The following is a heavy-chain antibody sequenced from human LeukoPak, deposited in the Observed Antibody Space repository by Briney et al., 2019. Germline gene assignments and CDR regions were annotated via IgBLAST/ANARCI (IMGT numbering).Heavy chain of an antibody. D-gene: IGHD3-10*01. Sequence: GGSLRLSCAASGFSFSSYWMHWVRQAPGKGLVWVSSINSDGSKTTYADSVKGRFTISRDNAKNSLYLQMNSLRAEDTAVYYCARVYGYYGSGNYYLDYWGQGTLVTVSS. CDR2: INSDGSKT. J-gene: IGHJ4*02. V-gene: IGHV3-74*01. CDR1: GFSFSSYW. CDR3: ARVYGYYGSGNYYLDY.